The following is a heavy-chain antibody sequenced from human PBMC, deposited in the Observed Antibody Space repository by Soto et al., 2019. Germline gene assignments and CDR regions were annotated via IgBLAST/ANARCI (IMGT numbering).Heavy chain of an antibody. D-gene: IGHD6-19*01. J-gene: IGHJ4*02. Sequence: QVQLVESGGGEVQPGRSLRLSCAASGFTFSNYGMHWVRQSPGKGLEWVAVIWYDGSNKYYADSVKGRFTISRDNSKNTLYLQMKSLRAEDTAVYYCARGNGHSSGWYDYWGQGTLVTVSS. V-gene: IGHV3-33*01. CDR2: IWYDGSNK. CDR3: ARGNGHSSGWYDY. CDR1: GFTFSNYG.